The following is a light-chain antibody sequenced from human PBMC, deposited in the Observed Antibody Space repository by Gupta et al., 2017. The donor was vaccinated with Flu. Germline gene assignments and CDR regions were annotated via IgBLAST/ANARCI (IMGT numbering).Light chain of an antibody. Sequence: SSDLTQPPSVSVSPGQTVSITCSGDQLGTKYVCWYQQKPGQAPVVVIHQDSKRPSGIPERFSASNSGNTATLTISGTQALDEADYFCQTWDSGTSVWVFGGGTKLTVL. CDR3: QTWDSGTSVWV. CDR1: QLGTKY. J-gene: IGLJ3*02. V-gene: IGLV3-1*01. CDR2: QDS.